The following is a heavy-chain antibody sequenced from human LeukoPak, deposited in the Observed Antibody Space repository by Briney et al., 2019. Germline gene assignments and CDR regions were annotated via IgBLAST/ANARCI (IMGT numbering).Heavy chain of an antibody. CDR1: GFTFSTYA. CDR2: ISGSGGST. CDR3: ASHPYPWFGEYHFDS. Sequence: GGSLRLSCAASGFTFSTYAMSWVRQAPGKGLEWVSTISGSGGSTYYADSVKGRFTISRDNSKNTLYLQMNSLRAEDTAVYYCASHPYPWFGEYHFDSWGQGTLVTVSS. J-gene: IGHJ4*02. D-gene: IGHD3-10*01. V-gene: IGHV3-23*01.